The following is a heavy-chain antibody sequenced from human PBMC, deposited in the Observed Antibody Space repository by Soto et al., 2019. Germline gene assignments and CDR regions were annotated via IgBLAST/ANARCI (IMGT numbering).Heavy chain of an antibody. V-gene: IGHV4-59*08. Sequence: SETLSLTCTVSGGSISGYYWSWIRQPPGKGLEWIGYIYYSGSTNYNPSLKSRVTISVDTSKNQFSLKLSSVTAADTAVYYCARRVAAAETRYYYYMDVWGKGTTVTVSS. CDR1: GGSISGYY. J-gene: IGHJ6*03. CDR2: IYYSGST. CDR3: ARRVAAAETRYYYYMDV. D-gene: IGHD6-13*01.